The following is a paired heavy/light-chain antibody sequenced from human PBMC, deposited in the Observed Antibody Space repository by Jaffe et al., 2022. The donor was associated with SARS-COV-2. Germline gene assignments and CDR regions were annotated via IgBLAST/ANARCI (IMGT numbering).Light chain of an antibody. J-gene: IGLJ2*01. V-gene: IGLV2-23*02. CDR1: SSDVGSYNL. CDR2: EVT. CDR3: CSYAGSSTYVV. Sequence: QSALTQPASVSGSPGQSITISCTGTSSDVGSYNLVSWFRQRPGKAPKLMIYEVTKRPSGVSNRFSGSKSGNTASLTISGLQAEDEADYYCCSYAGSSTYVVFGGGTQLTVL.
Heavy chain of an antibody. J-gene: IGHJ3*02. Sequence: QVQLQESGPGLVKPSETLSLTCAVSGDSIDYYYWSWIRQPPGKGLEWIGRIYYTGSTNYNPSLKSRATMSVDTSKNHFSLKLSSVTAADTAVYYCARDLIKYQMLNAFDIWGQGTLVTVSS. CDR2: IYYTGST. D-gene: IGHD2-2*01. V-gene: IGHV4-4*07. CDR3: ARDLIKYQMLNAFDI. CDR1: GDSIDYYY.